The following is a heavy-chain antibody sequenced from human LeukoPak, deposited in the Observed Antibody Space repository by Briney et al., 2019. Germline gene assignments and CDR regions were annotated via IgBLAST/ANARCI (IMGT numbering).Heavy chain of an antibody. CDR2: FAGSDTTK. CDR1: GFDFSAYE. V-gene: IGHV3-48*03. Sequence: GGSLRLSCAASGFDFSAYEMNWGRQAPGEGRECVAYFAGSDTTKYYADSVRGRFTISRDNAKNSLYLQMNSLRAEATALYYCTTLGYNLDSWGQGTLVTVSS. CDR3: TTLGYNLDS. D-gene: IGHD1-14*01. J-gene: IGHJ4*02.